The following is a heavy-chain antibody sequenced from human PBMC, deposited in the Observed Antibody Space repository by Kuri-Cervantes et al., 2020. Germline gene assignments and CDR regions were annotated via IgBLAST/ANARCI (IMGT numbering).Heavy chain of an antibody. Sequence: GGSLRLSCAASGFTFSSYSMNWVRQAPGKGLEWVSVIYSGGSTHSADSVKGRFTISRDNSENTLYLQMNSLRAEDTAVYYCAKGPSDSHYWGFDPWGQGALVTVSS. CDR3: AKGPSDSHYWGFDP. D-gene: IGHD5-12*01. J-gene: IGHJ5*02. CDR2: IYSGGST. V-gene: IGHV3-53*01. CDR1: GFTFSSYS.